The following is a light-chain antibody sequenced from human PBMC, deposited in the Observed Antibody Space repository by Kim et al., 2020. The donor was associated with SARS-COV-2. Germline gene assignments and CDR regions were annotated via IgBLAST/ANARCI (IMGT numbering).Light chain of an antibody. CDR1: QSVSRY. CDR3: QQRSNWPSLT. J-gene: IGKJ4*01. V-gene: IGKV3-11*01. CDR2: DAS. Sequence: SPRESATLSCRASQSVSRYLAWYQPNPGQAPRLLIYDASNRTTCIPSRFSGSGSGTDFILTISSLEPEDFAVYYCQQRSNWPSLTFGGGTKVDIK.